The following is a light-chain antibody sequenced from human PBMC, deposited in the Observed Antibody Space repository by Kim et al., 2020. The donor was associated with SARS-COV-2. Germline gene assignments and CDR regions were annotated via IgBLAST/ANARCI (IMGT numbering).Light chain of an antibody. J-gene: IGKJ4*01. V-gene: IGKV1-8*01. CDR2: AAS. Sequence: ASTGDRFTITCRASQGISSYLAWYQQKPGKAPKLLIYAASTLQSGVPSRFSGSGSGTDFTLTISCLQSEDFATYYCQQYYSYPPVTFGGGTKVDIK. CDR3: QQYYSYPPVT. CDR1: QGISSY.